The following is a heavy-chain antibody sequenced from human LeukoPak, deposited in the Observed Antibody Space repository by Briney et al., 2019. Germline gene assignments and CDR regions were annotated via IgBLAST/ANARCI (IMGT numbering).Heavy chain of an antibody. CDR2: ISGSGGST. V-gene: IGHV3-23*01. CDR3: AKDMTLSWIQLWFPFDY. Sequence: GGSLRLSCAASGFTFSSYNMNWVRQAPGKGLEWVSAISGSGGSTYYADSVKGRFTISRDNSKNTLYLQMNSLRAEDTAVYYCAKDMTLSWIQLWFPFDYWGQGTLVTVSS. J-gene: IGHJ4*02. D-gene: IGHD5-18*01. CDR1: GFTFSSYN.